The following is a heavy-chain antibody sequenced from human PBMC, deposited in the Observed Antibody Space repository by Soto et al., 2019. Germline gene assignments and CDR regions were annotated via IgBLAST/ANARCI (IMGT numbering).Heavy chain of an antibody. D-gene: IGHD6-13*01. Sequence: QVQLVESGGGVVQPGRSLRLSCAASGFTFSSYGMHWVRQAPGKGLEWVAVISYDGSNKYYADSVKGRFTISRDNSKNTLYLQMNSLRAEDTAVYYCAKDGIAAAGNYYYYGMDVWGQGTTVTVSS. CDR2: ISYDGSNK. J-gene: IGHJ6*02. CDR3: AKDGIAAAGNYYYYGMDV. CDR1: GFTFSSYG. V-gene: IGHV3-30*18.